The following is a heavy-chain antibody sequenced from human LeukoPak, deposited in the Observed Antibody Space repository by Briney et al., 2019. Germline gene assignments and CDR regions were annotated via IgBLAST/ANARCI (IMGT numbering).Heavy chain of an antibody. D-gene: IGHD1-26*01. CDR3: AKDRVSGSYYRSTDFDY. Sequence: PGGSLRLSCAASGFTFSSYAMSWVRQAPGKGLEWVSGISDSGGNTYYADSVKGRFTISRDNSKNTLYLQMNSLRAEDTAVYYCAKDRVSGSYYRSTDFDYWGQGTLVTVSS. J-gene: IGHJ4*02. CDR1: GFTFSSYA. V-gene: IGHV3-23*01. CDR2: ISDSGGNT.